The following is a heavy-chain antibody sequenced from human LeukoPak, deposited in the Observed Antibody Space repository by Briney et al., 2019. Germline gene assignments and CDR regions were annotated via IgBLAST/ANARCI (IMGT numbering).Heavy chain of an antibody. Sequence: PSETLSLTCTVSGGSISSYYWSWIGQPAGKGLEWIGRIYTSGSTNYNPSLKSRVTMSVDTSKNQFSLKLSSVTAADTAVYYCARDFMVRGVPNWFDPWGQGTLVTVSS. CDR3: ARDFMVRGVPNWFDP. D-gene: IGHD3-10*01. CDR1: GGSISSYY. CDR2: IYTSGST. V-gene: IGHV4-4*07. J-gene: IGHJ5*02.